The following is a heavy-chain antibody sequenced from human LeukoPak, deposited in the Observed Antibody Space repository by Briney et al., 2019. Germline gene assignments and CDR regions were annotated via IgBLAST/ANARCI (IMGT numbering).Heavy chain of an antibody. J-gene: IGHJ4*02. Sequence: TGVSLRLSCAASGFTFSSYSMNWVRQAPGKGLEWVSSISSSSSYIYYADSVKGRFTISRDNAKNSLYLQMNSLRAEDTAVYYCARGHSSSWGDHYWGQGTLVTVSS. CDR2: ISSSSSYI. D-gene: IGHD6-13*01. CDR1: GFTFSSYS. CDR3: ARGHSSSWGDHY. V-gene: IGHV3-21*01.